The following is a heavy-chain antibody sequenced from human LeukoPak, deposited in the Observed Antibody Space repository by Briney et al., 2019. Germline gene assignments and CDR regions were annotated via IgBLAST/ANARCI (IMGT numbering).Heavy chain of an antibody. J-gene: IGHJ4*02. CDR1: GFTFSSYA. D-gene: IGHD2/OR15-2a*01. CDR2: ISFDGTDA. V-gene: IGHV3-30*04. Sequence: PGTSLRLSCAASGFTFSSYAIHWVRQAPGKGLEWVAVISFDGTDAFYADSVKGRFTISRDNSKNTLYLQMDSLTAEDTAVYYCTRKGSQWDFLVDYWGQGTRVAVSP. CDR3: TRKGSQWDFLVDY.